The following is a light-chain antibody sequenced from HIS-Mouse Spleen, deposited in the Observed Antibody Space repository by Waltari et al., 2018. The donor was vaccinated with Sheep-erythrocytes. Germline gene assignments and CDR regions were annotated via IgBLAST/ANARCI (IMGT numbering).Light chain of an antibody. Sequence: QSALTQPPSASGSPGQSVTIPCTGTSSDVGSYNYVSWYQQPPGKAPKLMIYEVSKRASGVPERVSGSKSGNTASLTVSGLQAEDEADYYCSSYAGSNNWVFGGGTKLTVL. J-gene: IGLJ3*02. CDR3: SSYAGSNNWV. CDR1: SSDVGSYNY. V-gene: IGLV2-8*01. CDR2: EVS.